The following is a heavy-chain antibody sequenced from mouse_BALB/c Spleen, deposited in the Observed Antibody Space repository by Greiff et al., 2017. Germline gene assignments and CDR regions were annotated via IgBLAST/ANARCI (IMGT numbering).Heavy chain of an antibody. J-gene: IGHJ3*01. CDR2: ISTYYGDA. CDR1: GYTFTDYA. Sequence: VQLQQSGAELVRPGVSVKISCKGSGYTFTDYAMHWVKQSHAKSLEWIGVISTYYGDASYNQKFKGKATMTVDKSSSTAYMELARLTSEDSAIYYCAIWLRQRAWFAYWGQGTLVTVSA. D-gene: IGHD2-2*01. V-gene: IGHV1S137*01. CDR3: AIWLRQRAWFAY.